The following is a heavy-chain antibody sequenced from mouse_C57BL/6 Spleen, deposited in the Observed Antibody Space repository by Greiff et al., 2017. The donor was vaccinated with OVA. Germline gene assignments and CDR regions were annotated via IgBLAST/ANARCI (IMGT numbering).Heavy chain of an antibody. CDR2: INPSNGGT. Sequence: VQLQQPGPELVKPGASVKLSCKASGYTFTSYWMHWVKQRPGQGLEWIGNINPSNGGTNYNEKFKSKATLTVDKSSSTAYMQLSSLTSEDSAVYYCARSWSTMVTGEYYAMDYWGQGTSVTVSS. CDR3: ARSWSTMVTGEYYAMDY. V-gene: IGHV1-53*01. CDR1: GYTFTSYW. J-gene: IGHJ4*01. D-gene: IGHD2-2*01.